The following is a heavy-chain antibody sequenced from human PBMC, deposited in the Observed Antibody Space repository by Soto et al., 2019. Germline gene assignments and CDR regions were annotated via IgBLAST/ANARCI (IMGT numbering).Heavy chain of an antibody. Sequence: ASVKVSCKASGYTFTSYGISWVRQAPGQGLEWMGWISAYNGNTNYAQKLQGRVTMTTDTSTSTAYMELRSLRSDDTAVYYCARVADYSWGSYRYTGPAFDIWGQGTMVTVSS. V-gene: IGHV1-18*01. D-gene: IGHD3-16*02. J-gene: IGHJ3*02. CDR1: GYTFTSYG. CDR3: ARVADYSWGSYRYTGPAFDI. CDR2: ISAYNGNT.